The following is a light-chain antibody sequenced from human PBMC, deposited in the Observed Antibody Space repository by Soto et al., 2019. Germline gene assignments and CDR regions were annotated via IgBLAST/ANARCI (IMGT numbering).Light chain of an antibody. J-gene: IGKJ5*01. V-gene: IGKV3-20*01. CDR2: GAS. CDR1: QSVSSSS. CDR3: QQYGSSPIT. Sequence: EIVLTQSPGTLSLSPGERATLSRRASQSVSSSSLAWYQKKPGQAPRLLIYGASSRATGIPDRFSGSVSGTDFTLTLSRLETEDFAVYYCQQYGSSPITFGQGTRLEIK.